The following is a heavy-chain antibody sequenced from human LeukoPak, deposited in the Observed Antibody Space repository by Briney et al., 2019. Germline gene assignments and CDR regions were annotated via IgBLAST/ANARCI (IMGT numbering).Heavy chain of an antibody. CDR2: IRYDGSNK. D-gene: IGHD2-21*01. Sequence: GGSLRLSCAASGFTFSSSGMHWVRQAPGKWLEWVAFIRYDGSNKYYADSVKGRFTISRDNSKNTLYLQMNSLRAEDTAVYYCAKEMTLYCGGVCYIFGYWGQGTLVTVSS. CDR1: GFTFSSSG. CDR3: AKEMTLYCGGVCYIFGY. J-gene: IGHJ4*02. V-gene: IGHV3-30*02.